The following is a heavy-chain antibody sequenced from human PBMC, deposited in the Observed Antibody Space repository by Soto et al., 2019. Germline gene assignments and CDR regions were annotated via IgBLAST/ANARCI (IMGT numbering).Heavy chain of an antibody. V-gene: IGHV1-46*01. CDR2: INPSTGST. CDR1: GYSFTTYF. CDR3: ARGSGSFVYGMDV. D-gene: IGHD3-10*01. J-gene: IGHJ6*02. Sequence: GASVKVSCKASGYSFTTYFVHWVRQAPGQGLEWMGRINPSTGSTTYPQKFQGRVTMTRDTSTSTVYMEVSSLTSEETAVFYCARGSGSFVYGMDVWGQGTKVTVSS.